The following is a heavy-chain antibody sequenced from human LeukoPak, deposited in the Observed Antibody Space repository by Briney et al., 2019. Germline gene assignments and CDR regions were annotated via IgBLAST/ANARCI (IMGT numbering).Heavy chain of an antibody. CDR3: ARDSAPNLLAYFDY. CDR1: GGSISSYY. Sequence: SETLSPTCTVSGGSISSYYWSWIRQPPGKGLEWIGYIYYSGSTNYNPSLKSRVTISVDTSKNQFSLKLSSVTAADTAVYYCARDSAPNLLAYFDYWGQGILVTVSS. V-gene: IGHV4-59*12. D-gene: IGHD2/OR15-2a*01. CDR2: IYYSGST. J-gene: IGHJ4*02.